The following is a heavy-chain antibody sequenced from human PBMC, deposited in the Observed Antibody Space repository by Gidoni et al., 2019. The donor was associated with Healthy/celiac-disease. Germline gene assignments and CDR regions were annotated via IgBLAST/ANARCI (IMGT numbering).Heavy chain of an antibody. Sequence: QVQLVESGGGVVQPGRSLRLSCAASGFPFSSYGMHWVRQAPGKGLEWVAVISYDGSNKYYADSVKGRFTISRDNSKNTLYLQMNSLRAEDTAVYYCAKGEQQLVRGLSDYWGQGTLVTVSS. D-gene: IGHD6-13*01. V-gene: IGHV3-30*18. CDR3: AKGEQQLVRGLSDY. CDR1: GFPFSSYG. CDR2: ISYDGSNK. J-gene: IGHJ4*02.